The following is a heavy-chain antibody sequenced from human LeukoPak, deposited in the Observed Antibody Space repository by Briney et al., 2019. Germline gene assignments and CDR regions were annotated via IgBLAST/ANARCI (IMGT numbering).Heavy chain of an antibody. V-gene: IGHV1-46*01. CDR2: INPSGGST. J-gene: IGHJ5*02. Sequence: ASVKVSCKASGYTFTTYYMHWVQQAPGQGLEWMGIINPSGGSTSYAQKFQGRVTMTRDTSTSTIYMELSSLRSEDTAVYYCARDGRYCGSTSCRLNWFDPWGQGTLVTVSS. CDR3: ARDGRYCGSTSCRLNWFDP. D-gene: IGHD2-2*01. CDR1: GYTFTTYY.